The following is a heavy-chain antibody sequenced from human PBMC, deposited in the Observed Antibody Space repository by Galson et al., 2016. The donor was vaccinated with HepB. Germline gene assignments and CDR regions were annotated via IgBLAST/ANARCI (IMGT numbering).Heavy chain of an antibody. V-gene: IGHV6-1*01. D-gene: IGHD4-23*01. Sequence: CAISGDSVSSNSAAWNWIRQSPSRGLEWLGRTYYRSKWYTAYAVSVKSRITVNPETSKNKFSLQLNSVTPDDPAYYYGSRDPPVSNSIFDLGGPGTMVTVSS. CDR3: SRDPPVSNSIFDL. CDR1: GDSVSSNSAA. CDR2: TYYRSKWYT. J-gene: IGHJ3*01.